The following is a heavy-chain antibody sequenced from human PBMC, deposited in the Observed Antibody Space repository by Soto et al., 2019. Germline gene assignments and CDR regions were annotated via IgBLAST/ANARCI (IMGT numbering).Heavy chain of an antibody. CDR2: IYQSGST. J-gene: IGHJ4*02. CDR3: ARYYVSGSYFDY. Sequence: PSETLSLTCAFSGGSMSSSNWWIWVRQPPGKGLEWIGEIYQSGSTNYDSSLKSRVTISVGKSKNQFSLKLNSVTAADTAVYYCARYYVSGSYFDYWGQGTLVTVSS. V-gene: IGHV4-4*02. D-gene: IGHD3-10*01. CDR1: GGSMSSSNW.